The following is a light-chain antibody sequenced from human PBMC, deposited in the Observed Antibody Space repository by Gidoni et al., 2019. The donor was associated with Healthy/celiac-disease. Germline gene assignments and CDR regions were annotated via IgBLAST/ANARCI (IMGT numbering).Light chain of an antibody. J-gene: IGLJ3*02. CDR3: QSYDSSNLQ. CDR1: SGSIASNY. V-gene: IGLV6-57*01. CDR2: EDN. Sequence: NFMLTQPHSVSESPGKTVTISCTRSSGSIASNYVQWYQQRPGSSPTTVIYEDNQRPSGVPDRFSGSIDSSSNSASLTISGLKTEDEADYYCQSYDSSNLQFGGGTKLTVL.